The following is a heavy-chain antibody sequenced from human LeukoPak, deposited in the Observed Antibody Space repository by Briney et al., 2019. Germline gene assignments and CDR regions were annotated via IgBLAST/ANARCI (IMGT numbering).Heavy chain of an antibody. D-gene: IGHD6-19*01. Sequence: GGSLRLSCAAPGFIFSRYGMTWVRQAPGKGLEWVAAISGSGAGTYYADSVKGRFTISRDNFKNTLYLQMNSLRAEDTAIYYCAKVGVEVAGSRGDIECWGQGTLVTVSS. CDR3: AKVGVEVAGSRGDIEC. V-gene: IGHV3-23*01. CDR1: GFIFSRYG. CDR2: ISGSGAGT. J-gene: IGHJ4*02.